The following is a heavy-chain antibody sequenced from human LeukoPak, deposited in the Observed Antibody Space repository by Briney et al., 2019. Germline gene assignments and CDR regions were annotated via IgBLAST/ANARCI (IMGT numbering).Heavy chain of an antibody. CDR3: AIPFWSGYPPVGLGL. J-gene: IGHJ3*01. CDR2: IIPIFGTA. Sequence: ASVKVSCKASGGTFSSYAISWVRQAPGQGLEWMGGIIPIFGTANYAQKFQGRVTTTADESTSTAYMELSSLRSEDTAVHYCAIPFWSGYPPVGLGLWGQGTMVTVSS. CDR1: GGTFSSYA. V-gene: IGHV1-69*13. D-gene: IGHD3-3*01.